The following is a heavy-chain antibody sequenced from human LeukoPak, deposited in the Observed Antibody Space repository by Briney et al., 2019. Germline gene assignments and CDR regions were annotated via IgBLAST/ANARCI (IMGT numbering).Heavy chain of an antibody. Sequence: ASVKVSCKASGYTFTSYDINWVRQATGQGLEWMGWMNPNSGNTGYAQKFQGRVTITRNTSISTAYMELCSLRSEDTAVYYCARLGGGYYDGSLDYWGQGTLVTVSS. D-gene: IGHD3-22*01. J-gene: IGHJ4*02. CDR2: MNPNSGNT. V-gene: IGHV1-8*03. CDR1: GYTFTSYD. CDR3: ARLGGGYYDGSLDY.